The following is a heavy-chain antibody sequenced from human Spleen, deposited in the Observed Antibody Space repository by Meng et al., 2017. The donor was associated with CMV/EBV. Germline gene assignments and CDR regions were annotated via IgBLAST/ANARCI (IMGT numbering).Heavy chain of an antibody. CDR1: GFTFSNYA. J-gene: IGHJ4*02. V-gene: IGHV3-23*03. Sequence: GESLKISCAASGFTFSNYAMNWVRQAPGKGLEWVSVIYTGAHTIKYADSVKGRFIISRDNAKNTVYLQMNSLRAEDTAVYYCAKDVVRDIGGWYYFDYWGQGTLVTVSS. D-gene: IGHD6-19*01. CDR3: AKDVVRDIGGWYYFDY. CDR2: IYTGAHTI.